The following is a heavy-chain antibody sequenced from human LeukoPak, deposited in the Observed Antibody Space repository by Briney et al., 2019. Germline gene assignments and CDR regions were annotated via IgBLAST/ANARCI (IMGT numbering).Heavy chain of an antibody. D-gene: IGHD3-9*01. CDR2: INAGNGNT. CDR1: GYTFTSYA. Sequence: ASVKVSCKASGYTFTSYAMHWVRQAPGQRLEWMGWINAGNGNTKYSQKFQGRVTITRDTSASTVYMELSSLRSEDTAVYYCATDTLRRALRYFDWYPTFYYYGMDVWGQGTTVTVSS. J-gene: IGHJ6*02. CDR3: ATDTLRRALRYFDWYPTFYYYGMDV. V-gene: IGHV1-3*01.